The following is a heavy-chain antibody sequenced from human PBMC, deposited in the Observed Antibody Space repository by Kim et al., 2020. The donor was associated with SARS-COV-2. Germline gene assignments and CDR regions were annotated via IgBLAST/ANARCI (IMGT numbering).Heavy chain of an antibody. J-gene: IGHJ6*02. V-gene: IGHV3-21*01. Sequence: SYLYYADSAKGRFTFSRDNAKSSLFLQMNSLRVEDTGVYYCARFEGYGMDDWGQGTTVTVSS. CDR2: SYL. CDR3: ARFEGYGMDD. D-gene: IGHD3-9*01.